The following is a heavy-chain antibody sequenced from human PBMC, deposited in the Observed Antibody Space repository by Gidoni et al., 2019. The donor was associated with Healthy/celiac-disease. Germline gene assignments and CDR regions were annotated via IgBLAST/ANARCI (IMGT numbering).Heavy chain of an antibody. V-gene: IGHV3-53*01. CDR1: GFTFSSNY. CDR2: IYSGGST. Sequence: EVQLVESGGGLIQPGGSLSLSCAASGFTFSSNYMSWVRQAPGKGLEWVSVIYSGGSTYYADSVKGRFTISKDNSKNTLYLQMNSLRAEDTAVYYCARWGWLVPFDYWGQGTLVTVSS. CDR3: ARWGWLVPFDY. J-gene: IGHJ4*02. D-gene: IGHD3-16*01.